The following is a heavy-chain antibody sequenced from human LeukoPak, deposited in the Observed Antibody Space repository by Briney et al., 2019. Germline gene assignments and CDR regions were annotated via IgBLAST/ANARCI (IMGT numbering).Heavy chain of an antibody. Sequence: GGSLRLSCAASGFTFSSYAMNWVRQAPGKGLEWVSTISDNVGRTYYADSVEGRFTISRDNSKNTQYLQMNNMRAEDTAVNYCPVGYNYGYGYWGQGALVTVFS. D-gene: IGHD5-18*01. J-gene: IGHJ4*02. V-gene: IGHV3-23*01. CDR2: ISDNVGRT. CDR1: GFTFSSYA. CDR3: PVGYNYGYGY.